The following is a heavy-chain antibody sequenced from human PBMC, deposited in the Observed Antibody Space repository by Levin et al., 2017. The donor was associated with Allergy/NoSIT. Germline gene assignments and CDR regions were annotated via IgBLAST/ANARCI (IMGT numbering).Heavy chain of an antibody. V-gene: IGHV4-39*07. CDR1: GGSISSSSYY. Sequence: SETLSLTCTVSGGSISSSSYYWGWIRQPPGKGLEWIGSIYYSGSTYYNPSLKSRVTISVDTSKNQFSLKLSSVTAADTAVYYCARVAGELELPDWFDPWGQGTLVTVSS. D-gene: IGHD1-7*01. CDR3: ARVAGELELPDWFDP. J-gene: IGHJ5*02. CDR2: IYYSGST.